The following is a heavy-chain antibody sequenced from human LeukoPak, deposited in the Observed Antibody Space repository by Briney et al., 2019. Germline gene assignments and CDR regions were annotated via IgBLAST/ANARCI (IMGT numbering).Heavy chain of an antibody. CDR1: GFTFSSYA. D-gene: IGHD2-8*01. CDR2: ISGSGGST. Sequence: GGSLRLSCAASGFTFSSYAMSWVRQAPGKGLEWVSAISGSGGSTYYADSVKGRFTISRDNSKNTLYLQMNSLRAEDTAVHYCAKGVYAILYWYFDLWGRGTLVTVSS. J-gene: IGHJ2*01. V-gene: IGHV3-23*01. CDR3: AKGVYAILYWYFDL.